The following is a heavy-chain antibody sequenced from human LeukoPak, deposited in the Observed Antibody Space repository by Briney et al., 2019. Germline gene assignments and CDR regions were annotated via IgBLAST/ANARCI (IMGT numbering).Heavy chain of an antibody. CDR2: ISSSGSTI. CDR1: GFTFSDYY. Sequence: KSGGSLRLSCAASGFTFSDYYMSWIRQAPGKGLEWVSYISSSGSTIYYADSVKGRFTIFRDNAKSSLYLQMNSLRVEDTAVYYCATGGSEYRSDWFDSWGQGTLVNVAS. V-gene: IGHV3-11*04. CDR3: ATGGSEYRSDWFDS. D-gene: IGHD5-18*01. J-gene: IGHJ5*01.